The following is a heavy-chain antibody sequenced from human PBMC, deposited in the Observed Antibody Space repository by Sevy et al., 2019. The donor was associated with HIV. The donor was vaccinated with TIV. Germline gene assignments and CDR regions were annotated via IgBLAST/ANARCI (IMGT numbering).Heavy chain of an antibody. CDR2: FNSDGGST. V-gene: IGHV3-74*01. D-gene: IGHD6-19*01. J-gene: IGHJ4*02. CDR1: GFTFSYYG. Sequence: GGSLRLSCAASGFTFSYYGMHWVRQAPGKGLVWVSGFNSDGGSTNYADSVKGRFTISRDNSKNTLYLQMNSLRAEDTAVYYCAKGKDCSSSGSYLDDWGQGTMVTVSS. CDR3: AKGKDCSSSGSYLDD.